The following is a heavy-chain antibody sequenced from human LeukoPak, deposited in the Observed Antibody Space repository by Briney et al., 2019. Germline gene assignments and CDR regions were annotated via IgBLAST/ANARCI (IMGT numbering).Heavy chain of an antibody. CDR2: IGTAGDT. J-gene: IGHJ6*03. CDR1: GFTFSSYD. V-gene: IGHV3-13*01. D-gene: IGHD2-2*01. CDR3: ARGPHRTKADCSSTSCYYYYMDV. Sequence: GGSLRLSCAASGFTFSSYDMHWVRQATGKGLEWVSAIGTAGDTYYPGSVKGRFTISRENAKNSLYLQMNSLRAGDTAVYYCARGPHRTKADCSSTSCYYYYMDVWGKGTTVTVSS.